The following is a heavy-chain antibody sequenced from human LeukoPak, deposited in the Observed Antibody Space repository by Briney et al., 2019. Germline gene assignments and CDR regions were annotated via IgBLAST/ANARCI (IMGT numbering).Heavy chain of an antibody. CDR2: FYYSGST. CDR3: ARDGYSSNWLPNWFDP. J-gene: IGHJ5*02. Sequence: PSETLSLTCTVSGGSISSSSYYWGWLRQPPGRGLEWIGSFYYSGSTYYNPSLKSRVTISVDTSKNQFSLRLSSVTAADTAVYYCARDGYSSNWLPNWFDPWGQGTLVTVSS. V-gene: IGHV4-39*02. CDR1: GGSISSSSYY. D-gene: IGHD6-13*01.